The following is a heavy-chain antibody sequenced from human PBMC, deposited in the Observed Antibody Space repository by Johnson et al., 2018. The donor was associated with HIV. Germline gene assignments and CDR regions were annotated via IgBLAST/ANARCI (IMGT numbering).Heavy chain of an antibody. D-gene: IGHD1-26*01. CDR3: ARQFRSVGAPDAFDI. Sequence: VQLVESGGGLVQPGGSLRLSCVVSGFTFSSHAMSWVRQAPGKGLEWVANIKHDGSEKYYVDSVKGRFTISRDNAKNSLYLQMNSLRAEDTAMYYCARQFRSVGAPDAFDIWGQGTMVTVSS. CDR2: IKHDGSEK. J-gene: IGHJ3*02. V-gene: IGHV3-7*01. CDR1: GFTFSSHA.